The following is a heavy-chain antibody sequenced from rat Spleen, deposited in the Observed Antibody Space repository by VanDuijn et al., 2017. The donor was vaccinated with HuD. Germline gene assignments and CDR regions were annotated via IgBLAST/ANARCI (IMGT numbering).Heavy chain of an antibody. Sequence: EVQLVESGGGLVQPGRSLKLSCAASGFTFSNYDMAWVRQAPTKGLEWVASISPSGGSTYYRDSVKGRFTVSRDNAENTLYLQMNSLRSEDAATYYCARPHSSHYVMDAWGQGASVTVSS. CDR1: GFTFSNYD. J-gene: IGHJ4*01. CDR3: ARPHSSHYVMDA. D-gene: IGHD1-8*01. V-gene: IGHV5S13*01. CDR2: ISPSGGST.